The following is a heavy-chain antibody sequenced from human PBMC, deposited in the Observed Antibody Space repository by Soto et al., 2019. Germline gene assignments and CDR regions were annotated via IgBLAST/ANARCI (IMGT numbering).Heavy chain of an antibody. CDR3: ARVSSSIVVVPDYGMDV. CDR2: ISGKNGNT. V-gene: IGHV1-18*04. D-gene: IGHD2-15*01. J-gene: IGHJ6*02. CDR1: GYTFISHG. Sequence: QVQLVQSGVEVKKPGASVKVSCKASGYTFISHGISWVRQAPGQGLEWMGWISGKNGNTNYAQKLQGRVTLTTDTSTSTAYMDLRSLRSADTAVYYCARVSSSIVVVPDYGMDVWCQGTTVTVSS.